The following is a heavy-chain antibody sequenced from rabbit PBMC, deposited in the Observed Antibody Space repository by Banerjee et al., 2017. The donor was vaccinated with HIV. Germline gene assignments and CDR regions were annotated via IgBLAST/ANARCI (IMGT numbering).Heavy chain of an antibody. J-gene: IGHJ4*01. Sequence: QSLEESGGDLVKPGASLTLTCTASGFDLSSYYYMCWVRQAPGKGLEWIGCIYGGASGDTYYASWAKGRFTISKTSSTTVTLQMTSLTAADTATYFCARTGYGVDDYSNLWGQGTLVTVS. V-gene: IGHV1S40*01. CDR3: ARTGYGVDDYSNL. CDR1: GFDLSSYYY. D-gene: IGHD6-1*01. CDR2: IYGGASGDT.